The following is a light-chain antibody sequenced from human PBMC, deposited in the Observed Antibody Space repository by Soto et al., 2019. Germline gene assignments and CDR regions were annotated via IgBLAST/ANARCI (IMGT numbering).Light chain of an antibody. V-gene: IGLV1-40*01. Sequence: QSVLTQPPSVSGAPGQRVTIPCTVSSSNIGPGHDVHWYQQLPGTAPKPLIYGNSNRPSGVPDRFSGSKSGTSAYLAITGLQAEDEADYYCQSYDSSLRIFGGGTKLTVL. CDR3: QSYDSSLRI. CDR2: GNS. CDR1: SSNIGPGHD. J-gene: IGLJ2*01.